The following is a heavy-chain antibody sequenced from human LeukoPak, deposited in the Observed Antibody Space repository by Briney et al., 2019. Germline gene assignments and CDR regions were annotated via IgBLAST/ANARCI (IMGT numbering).Heavy chain of an antibody. CDR2: IDTYGSPS. J-gene: IGHJ4*02. CDR3: ASFYDTSGRDY. Sequence: GGSLRLSCAASGFTFSNYEMNWVRQAPGKGLEWVSYIDTYGSPSYYAASVEGRFTVSRDNAKNSLYLQMNSLRAEDTAVYYCASFYDTSGRDYWGQGILVTVSA. V-gene: IGHV3-48*03. D-gene: IGHD3-22*01. CDR1: GFTFSNYE.